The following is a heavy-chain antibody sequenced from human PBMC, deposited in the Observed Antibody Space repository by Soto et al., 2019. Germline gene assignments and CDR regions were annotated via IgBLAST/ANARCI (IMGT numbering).Heavy chain of an antibody. D-gene: IGHD2-15*01. CDR3: AKDAKYCTGGSCYGLLFDY. CDR1: GFTFSNYG. J-gene: IGHJ4*02. CDR2: ISYDGSNK. Sequence: GGSLRLSCAASGFTFSNYGMHWVRQAPGKGLEWVAVISYDGSNKFCADSVKGRFTISRDNSKNTLYLQMNSLRAEDTALYYCAKDAKYCTGGSCYGLLFDYWGQGTLVTVSS. V-gene: IGHV3-30*18.